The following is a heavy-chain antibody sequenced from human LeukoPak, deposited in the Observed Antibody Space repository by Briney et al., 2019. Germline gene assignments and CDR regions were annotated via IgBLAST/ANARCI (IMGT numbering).Heavy chain of an antibody. V-gene: IGHV3-74*01. J-gene: IGHJ4*02. CDR2: IKGDGSIT. CDR3: AKAFWKGYGDYAKGDY. Sequence: QPGGSLRLSCAASGFTFSTNWMHWVRQAPGKGLVWVSRIKGDGSITNYADSVKGRFTISRDNSKNTLYLQMNSLRAEDTAVYYCAKAFWKGYGDYAKGDYWGQGTLVTVSS. D-gene: IGHD4-17*01. CDR1: GFTFSTNW.